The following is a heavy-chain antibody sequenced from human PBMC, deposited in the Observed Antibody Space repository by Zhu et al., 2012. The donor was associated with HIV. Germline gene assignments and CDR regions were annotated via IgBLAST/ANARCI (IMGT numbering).Heavy chain of an antibody. Sequence: QVQLQESGPGLVKPSETLSLTCAVSGYSISSGYYWGWIRQPPGKGLEWIGSIYHSGSTYYNPSLKSRVTISVDTSKNQFSLKLSSVTAADTAVYYCASRAGYHTAFDIWGQGAMVTVSS. V-gene: IGHV4-38-2*01. CDR1: GYSISSGYY. D-gene: IGHD5-18*01. CDR3: ASRAGYHTAFDI. J-gene: IGHJ3*02. CDR2: IYHSGST.